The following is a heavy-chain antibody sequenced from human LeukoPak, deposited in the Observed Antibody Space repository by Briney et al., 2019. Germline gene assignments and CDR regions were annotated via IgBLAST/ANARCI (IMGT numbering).Heavy chain of an antibody. V-gene: IGHV4-59*08. D-gene: IGHD6-19*01. CDR3: ARLSSGKWGYYFDY. CDR2: IYYSGST. J-gene: IGHJ4*02. Sequence: SETLSLTCTVSGGSISSYYWSWIRQPPGKGLEWIGYIYYSGSTNYNPSLKSRVTISVDTSKNQFSLKLSSVTAADTAVYYCARLSSGKWGYYFDYWGQGTLVTVSS. CDR1: GGSISSYY.